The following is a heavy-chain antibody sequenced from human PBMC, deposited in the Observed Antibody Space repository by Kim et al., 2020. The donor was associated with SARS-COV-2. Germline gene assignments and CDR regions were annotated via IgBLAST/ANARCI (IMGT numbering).Heavy chain of an antibody. D-gene: IGHD6-19*01. V-gene: IGHV5-51*01. Sequence: YRPTFQGQVPISADKSINTPYLQWSSLRASDTAIYYCARLRREGSGWYDYWGQGTLVTVSS. CDR3: ARLRREGSGWYDY. J-gene: IGHJ4*02.